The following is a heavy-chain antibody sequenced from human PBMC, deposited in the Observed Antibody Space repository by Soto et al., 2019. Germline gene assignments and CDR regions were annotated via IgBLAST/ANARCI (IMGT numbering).Heavy chain of an antibody. V-gene: IGHV3-23*01. CDR2: IRGSGGST. Sequence: GGSLRLSCAASGFTFSSYAMSWVRQAPGKGLEWVSAIRGSGGSTYYADSVKGRFTISRDNSKNTLYLQMNSLRAEDTVVYYCAKLRPSNWGLLTYWGQGTLVTVSS. J-gene: IGHJ4*02. CDR3: AKLRPSNWGLLTY. D-gene: IGHD7-27*01. CDR1: GFTFSSYA.